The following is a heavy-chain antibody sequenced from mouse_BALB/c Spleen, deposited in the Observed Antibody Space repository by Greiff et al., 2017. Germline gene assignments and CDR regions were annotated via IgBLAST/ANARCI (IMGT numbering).Heavy chain of an antibody. Sequence: QVQLQQPGAELVKPGASVKLSCKASGYTFTSYWMHWVKQRPGQGLEWIGEINPSNGRTNYNEKFKSKATLTVDKSSSTDYMQLSSLTSEDSAVYYCARRGGLLPYWYFDVWGAGTTVTVSS. CDR1: GYTFTSYW. CDR2: INPSNGRT. J-gene: IGHJ1*01. D-gene: IGHD2-3*01. CDR3: ARRGGLLPYWYFDV. V-gene: IGHV1S81*02.